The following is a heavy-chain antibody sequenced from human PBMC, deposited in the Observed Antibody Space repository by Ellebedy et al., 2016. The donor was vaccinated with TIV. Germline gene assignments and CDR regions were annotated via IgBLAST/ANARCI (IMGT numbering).Heavy chain of an antibody. Sequence: SETLSLTXTVSGGSISSGGYYWSWIRQHPGKGLEWIGYIYYSGSTYYNPSLKSRVTISVDTSKNQFSLKLSSVTAADTAVYYCARWGYCSSTSCPHDIDYYYYYYMDVWGKGTTVTVSS. V-gene: IGHV4-31*03. CDR2: IYYSGST. D-gene: IGHD2-2*01. CDR3: ARWGYCSSTSCPHDIDYYYYYYMDV. J-gene: IGHJ6*03. CDR1: GGSISSGGYY.